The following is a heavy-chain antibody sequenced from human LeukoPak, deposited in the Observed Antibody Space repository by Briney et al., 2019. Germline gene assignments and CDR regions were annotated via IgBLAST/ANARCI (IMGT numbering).Heavy chain of an antibody. CDR1: GGFFSGYY. CDR3: AREGQQLVRAFDI. CDR2: INHSGST. D-gene: IGHD6-13*01. Sequence: SETLSLTCAVYGGFFSGYYCSWIRQPPGKGLEWIGEINHSGSTNYNPSLKSRVTISVDTSKNQFSLKLSSVTAADTAVYYCAREGQQLVRAFDIWGQGTMVTVSS. V-gene: IGHV4-34*01. J-gene: IGHJ3*02.